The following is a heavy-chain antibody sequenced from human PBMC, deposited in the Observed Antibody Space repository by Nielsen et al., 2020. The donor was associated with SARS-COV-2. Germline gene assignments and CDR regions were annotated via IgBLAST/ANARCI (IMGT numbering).Heavy chain of an antibody. CDR2: IYHSGST. Sequence: SETLSLTCAVSGGSISSGGYSWSWIRQPPGKGLEWIGYIYHSGSTYYNPSLKSRVTISVDRSKNQFSLKLSSVTAADTAVYYCARAVWGAYYFDYWGQGTLVTVSS. D-gene: IGHD7-27*01. CDR3: ARAVWGAYYFDY. J-gene: IGHJ4*02. CDR1: GGSISSGGYS. V-gene: IGHV4-30-2*01.